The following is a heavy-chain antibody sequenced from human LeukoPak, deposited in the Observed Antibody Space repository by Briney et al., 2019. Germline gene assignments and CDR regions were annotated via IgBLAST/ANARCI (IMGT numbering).Heavy chain of an antibody. D-gene: IGHD3-10*01. CDR2: MEYDGNIK. V-gene: IGHV3-30*02. J-gene: IGHJ6*03. CDR1: GFTFSSFD. Sequence: GGSLRLSCAASGFTFSSFDMHWVRQAPGEGLEWVAFMEYDGNIKYYADSVKGRFTISRDNSKNTLYLQMNSLRAEDTAVYNCAKGDFYGSGRDYYYYMDVWGKGTTVTISS. CDR3: AKGDFYGSGRDYYYYMDV.